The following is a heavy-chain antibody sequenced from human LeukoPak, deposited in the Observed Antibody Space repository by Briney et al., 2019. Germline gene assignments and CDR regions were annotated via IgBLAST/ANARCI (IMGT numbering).Heavy chain of an antibody. D-gene: IGHD5-12*01. V-gene: IGHV4-34*01. CDR1: GGSFSGYY. J-gene: IGHJ4*02. CDR2: INHSGST. CDR3: ARASMVATNKFDY. Sequence: SETLSLTCAVYGGSFSGYYWSWIRQPPGKGLEWIGEINHSGSTNYNPSLKSRVTISVDTSKNQFSLKLSSVTAADTAVYYCARASMVATNKFDYWGQGTLVTVSS.